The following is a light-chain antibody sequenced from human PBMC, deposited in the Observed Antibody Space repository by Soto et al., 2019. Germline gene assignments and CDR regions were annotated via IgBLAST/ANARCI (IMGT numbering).Light chain of an antibody. Sequence: DIVMTQSPDSLAVSLGERATINCKSSQSIFYSSTNKNYLAWYQQRPGQPPRLRIYLASTRESGVPERFSGSGSGTDFALTISSLQDEDVAVYYCQQDYSSPTWTFGHGTTVEIK. CDR1: QSIFYSSTNKNY. V-gene: IGKV4-1*01. CDR2: LAS. CDR3: QQDYSSPTWT. J-gene: IGKJ1*01.